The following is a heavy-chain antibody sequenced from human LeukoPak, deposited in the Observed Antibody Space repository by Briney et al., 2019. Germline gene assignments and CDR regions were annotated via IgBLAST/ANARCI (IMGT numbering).Heavy chain of an antibody. D-gene: IGHD2-21*02. CDR3: ARDKGGGDCYVGY. CDR2: INPNSGGT. J-gene: IGHJ4*02. Sequence: ASVKVPCKASGYNFTGYHMHRVRQAPGQRLEWMGWINPNSGGTNYAQKFQGRVTMTRDTSISTAYMELSRLRSDDTAVYYCARDKGGGDCYVGYWGQGTLVTVSS. V-gene: IGHV1-2*02. CDR1: GYNFTGYH.